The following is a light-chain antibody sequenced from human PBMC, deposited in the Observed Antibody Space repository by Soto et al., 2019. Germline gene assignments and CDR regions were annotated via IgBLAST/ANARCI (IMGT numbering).Light chain of an antibody. CDR2: DAS. V-gene: IGKV1-5*01. J-gene: IGKJ3*01. CDR3: QQYNSFSGVT. CDR1: QTISTW. Sequence: DIQMTQSPSSLFASVGDRVTITCRASQTISTWLAWYQQKPGKAPKLLIYDASILESGVPSRFSGSGSGTEFTLTISSLQPDDFATYYCQQYNSFSGVTFGPGTKVDIK.